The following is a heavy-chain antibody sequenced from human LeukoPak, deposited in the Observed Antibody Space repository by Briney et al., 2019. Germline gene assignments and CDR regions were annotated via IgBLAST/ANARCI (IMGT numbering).Heavy chain of an antibody. CDR3: VRDGDAYNFDF. Sequence: GGSLRLSCATSGFTLSLAWMHWVRQAPGKGLEWVSRIKYDGSYTNYADSVKGRFTISRDNARNTLSLHMISLRAEDTAVYFCVRDGDAYNFDFWGQGTLVTVSS. D-gene: IGHD5-24*01. V-gene: IGHV3-74*01. CDR2: IKYDGSYT. J-gene: IGHJ4*02. CDR1: GFTLSLAW.